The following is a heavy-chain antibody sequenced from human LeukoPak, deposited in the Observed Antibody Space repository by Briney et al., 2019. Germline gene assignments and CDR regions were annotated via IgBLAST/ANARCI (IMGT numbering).Heavy chain of an antibody. V-gene: IGHV3-11*01. CDR1: GFTFSSYA. CDR3: ARERGWWLRFLDY. CDR2: ISSSGSTI. Sequence: GGSLRLSCAASGFTFSSYAMSWIRQAPGKGLEWVSYISSSGSTIYYADSVKGRFTISRDNAKNSLYLQMNSLRAEDTAVYYCARERGWWLRFLDYWGQGTLVTVSS. J-gene: IGHJ4*02. D-gene: IGHD5-12*01.